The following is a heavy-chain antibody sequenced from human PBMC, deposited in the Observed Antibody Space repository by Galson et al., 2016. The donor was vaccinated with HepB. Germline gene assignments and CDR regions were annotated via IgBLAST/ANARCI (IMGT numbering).Heavy chain of an antibody. CDR2: ISYLGISQ. V-gene: IGHV3-30-3*02. CDR3: ARAGGTTSIFGFDL. D-gene: IGHD1-14*01. Sequence: SLRLSCAASGYTFSSYIIHWVRQAPGKGLEWVSVISYLGISQDYADSVKGRFTISRDDSKNTLYLQLNGLRPEDTAVYYCARAGGTTSIFGFDLWGRGTLVTVSS. CDR1: GYTFSSYI. J-gene: IGHJ3*01.